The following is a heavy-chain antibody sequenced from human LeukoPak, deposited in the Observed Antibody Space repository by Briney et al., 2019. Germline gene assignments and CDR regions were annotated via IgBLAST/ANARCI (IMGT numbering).Heavy chain of an antibody. J-gene: IGHJ4*02. Sequence: SQTLSLTCTVSGGSISSGSYYWSWIRQPAGKGLEWIGRIHTSGSTNYNPSLKSRVTISVDTSKNQFSLKLSSVTAADTAVYYCAREVGAGPLVWGQGTLVTVSS. V-gene: IGHV4-61*02. D-gene: IGHD1-26*01. CDR1: GGSISSGSYY. CDR3: AREVGAGPLV. CDR2: IHTSGST.